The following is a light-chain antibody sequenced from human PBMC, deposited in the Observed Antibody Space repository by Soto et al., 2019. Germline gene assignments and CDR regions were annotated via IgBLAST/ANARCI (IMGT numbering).Light chain of an antibody. CDR3: QQYFEGPPMT. CDR1: ETVATN. V-gene: IGKV3-15*01. J-gene: IGKJ1*01. Sequence: EVVMTQSPATLSVSPGERATLSCRASETVATNLAWYQQKPGQAPRLLISGASTRAAGISDRFRGSGSGTEFTLNIRSLRSEDSAIYYCQQYFEGPPMTFGQGTKVEI. CDR2: GAS.